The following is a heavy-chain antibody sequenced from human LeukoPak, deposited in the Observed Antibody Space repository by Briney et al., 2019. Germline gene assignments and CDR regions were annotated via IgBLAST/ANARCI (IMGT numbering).Heavy chain of an antibody. CDR3: AIIRGYSGYDYGDFDY. Sequence: GGSLRLSCAASGFTFSSYGMSWVRQAPGKGLEWVSAISGSGGSTYYADSVKGRFTISRDNSKNTLYLQMNSLRAEDTAVYYCAIIRGYSGYDYGDFDYWGQGTLVTVSS. CDR2: ISGSGGST. D-gene: IGHD5-12*01. J-gene: IGHJ4*02. V-gene: IGHV3-23*01. CDR1: GFTFSSYG.